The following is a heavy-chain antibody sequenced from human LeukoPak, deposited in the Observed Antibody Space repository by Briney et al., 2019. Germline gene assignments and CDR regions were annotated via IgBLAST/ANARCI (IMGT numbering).Heavy chain of an antibody. CDR3: ARETTVTTSIFD. D-gene: IGHD4-17*01. CDR2: IYWDDDK. CDR1: GFSLSTRGVG. J-gene: IGHJ4*02. Sequence: ESGPTLVKPTQTLTLTCTFSGFSLSTRGVGVGWIRQPPGKALEWLALIYWDDDKRYSPSLKSRLTITKDTSKNQVVLTMTNMDPVDTATYYCARETTVTTSIFDWGQGTLVTVSS. V-gene: IGHV2-5*02.